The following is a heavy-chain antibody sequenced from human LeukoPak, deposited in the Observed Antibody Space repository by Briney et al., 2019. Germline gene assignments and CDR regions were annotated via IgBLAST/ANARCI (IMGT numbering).Heavy chain of an antibody. CDR2: ISWNSGSI. J-gene: IGHJ4*02. CDR1: GFTFDDYA. CDR3: AKDIRQQRRAFDY. Sequence: GGSLRLSCAASGFTFDDYAMHWVRQAPGKGLEWVSGISWNSGSIGYADSVKGRFTISRDNAKNSLYLQMNSLRAEDTALYYCAKDIRQQRRAFDYWGQGTLVTVSS. V-gene: IGHV3-9*01. D-gene: IGHD6-13*01.